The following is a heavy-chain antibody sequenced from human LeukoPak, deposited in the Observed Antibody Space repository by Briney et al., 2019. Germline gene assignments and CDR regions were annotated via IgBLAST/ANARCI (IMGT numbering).Heavy chain of an antibody. CDR1: GGSISSSNR. CDR2: IYHSGST. V-gene: IGHV4-4*02. J-gene: IGHJ2*01. D-gene: IGHD2-15*01. CDR3: ASQGGYCSGGSCYSNLYWYFDL. Sequence: PSGTLSLTCAVSGGSISSSNRWSWVRQPPGKGLEWIGEIYHSGSTNYNPSLKSRVTISVDKSKNQFSLKLSSVTAADTAVYYCASQGGYCSGGSCYSNLYWYFDLWGRGTLVTVSS.